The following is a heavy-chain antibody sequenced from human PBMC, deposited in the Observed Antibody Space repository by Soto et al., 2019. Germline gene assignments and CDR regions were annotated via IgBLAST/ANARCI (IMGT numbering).Heavy chain of an antibody. Sequence: GGSLRLSCAASGFTFSSYSMNWVRQAPGKGLEWVSYISSSSSTIYYADSVKGRFTISRDNAKNSLYLQMNSLRAEDTAVYYCAATVTTYENTRWGQGTLVTVSS. J-gene: IGHJ4*02. CDR1: GFTFSSYS. CDR3: AATVTTYENTR. V-gene: IGHV3-48*01. D-gene: IGHD4-17*01. CDR2: ISSSSSTI.